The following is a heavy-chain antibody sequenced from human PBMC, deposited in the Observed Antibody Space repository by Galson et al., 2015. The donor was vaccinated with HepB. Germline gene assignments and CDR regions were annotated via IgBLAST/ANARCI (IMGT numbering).Heavy chain of an antibody. V-gene: IGHV3-33*01. CDR2: IWYDGSNK. J-gene: IGHJ4*02. CDR3: ARVPPGIQLAYYFDY. Sequence: SLRLSCAASGFTFSSYGMHWVRQAPGKGLEWVAVIWYDGSNKYYADSVKGRFTISRDNSKNTLYLQMNSLRAEDTAVYYCARVPPGIQLAYYFDYWGQGTLVTVSS. D-gene: IGHD5-18*01. CDR1: GFTFSSYG.